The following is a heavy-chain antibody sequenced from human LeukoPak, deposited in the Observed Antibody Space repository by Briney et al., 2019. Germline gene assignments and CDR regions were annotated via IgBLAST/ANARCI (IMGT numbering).Heavy chain of an antibody. D-gene: IGHD6-19*01. CDR1: GFTFSHRA. CDR2: FSATTGDI. J-gene: IGHJ6*03. CDR3: ATAGSGWYSNFFYMDV. Sequence: GGSLRLSCVASGFTFSHRAMNWVRQPPGKGLEWVSYFSATTGDIFYADSVKGRFTISRDNARSSLYLQMNSRRADYTAAYYCATAGSGWYSNFFYMDVWGKGTTVTISS. V-gene: IGHV3-21*06.